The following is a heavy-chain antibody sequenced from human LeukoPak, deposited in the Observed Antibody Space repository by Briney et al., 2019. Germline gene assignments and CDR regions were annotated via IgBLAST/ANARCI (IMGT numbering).Heavy chain of an antibody. D-gene: IGHD4-17*01. CDR3: ARIPSGDYVRAYMDV. CDR1: GFSLSTSGMC. J-gene: IGHJ6*03. CDR2: IDWDDDK. Sequence: SGPALVKPTQTLTLTCTFSGFSLSTSGMCVSWICQPPGKALEWLARIDWDDDKYYSTSLKTRLTISKDTSKNQVVLTMTNMDPVDTATYYCARIPSGDYVRAYMDVWGKGTTVTVSS. V-gene: IGHV2-70*11.